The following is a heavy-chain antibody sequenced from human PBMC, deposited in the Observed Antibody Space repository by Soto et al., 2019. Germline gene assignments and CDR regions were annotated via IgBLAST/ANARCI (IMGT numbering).Heavy chain of an antibody. CDR1: GYNFTRNW. Sequence: GESLKISCQGSGYNFTRNWIGWVRQMPGKGLEWMGIINPADSAIKYSPSFQGQVTISVDKSSGTAYLQWSSLKASDTAMYYCARGYRVTVTIFGVVTWKGPNWFDPWGQGTLVTVSS. D-gene: IGHD3-3*01. V-gene: IGHV5-51*01. J-gene: IGHJ5*02. CDR2: INPADSAI. CDR3: ARGYRVTVTIFGVVTWKGPNWFDP.